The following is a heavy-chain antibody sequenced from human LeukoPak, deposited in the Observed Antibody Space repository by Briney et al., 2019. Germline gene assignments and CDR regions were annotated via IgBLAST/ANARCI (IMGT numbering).Heavy chain of an antibody. V-gene: IGHV4-59*01. J-gene: IGHJ4*02. D-gene: IGHD2-15*01. CDR2: IYYSGNT. CDR1: AGSISSYY. Sequence: SETLSLTCTVSAGSISSYYWGWIRQPPGKGLEWIGYIYYSGNTNYNPSLKSRVTMSVDTSRNQFSLELTSVTAADTAVYYCATAPGGSYPYYFDHWGQGTLVTISS. CDR3: ATAPGGSYPYYFDH.